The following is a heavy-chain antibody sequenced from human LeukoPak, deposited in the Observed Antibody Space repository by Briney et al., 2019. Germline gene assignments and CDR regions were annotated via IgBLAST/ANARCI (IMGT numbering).Heavy chain of an antibody. CDR2: IYTSGST. CDR1: GGSISSYY. D-gene: IGHD3-10*01. Sequence: SETLSLTCTVSGGSISSYYWSWIRQPAGKGLEWIGRIYTSGSTNYNPSLKSRVTMSVDTSKNQFSLKLSFVTAADTAVYYCARAKIDYYGSGSPSIQIDYWGQGTLVTVSS. J-gene: IGHJ4*02. V-gene: IGHV4-4*07. CDR3: ARAKIDYYGSGSPSIQIDY.